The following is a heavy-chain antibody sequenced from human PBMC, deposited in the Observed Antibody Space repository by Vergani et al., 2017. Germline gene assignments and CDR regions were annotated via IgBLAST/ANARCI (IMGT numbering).Heavy chain of an antibody. J-gene: IGHJ4*02. CDR2: ISSSSSYI. Sequence: EVQLVESGGGLVKPGGSLRLSCAASGFTFSSYSMNWVRQAPGKGLEWVSSISSSSSYIYYADSVKGRFTISRDNAKNSLYLQMNSLRAEDTAVYYCARVRGYSYGYRSDYFDYWGQGTLVTVSS. CDR3: ARVRGYSYGYRSDYFDY. V-gene: IGHV3-21*01. CDR1: GFTFSSYS. D-gene: IGHD5-18*01.